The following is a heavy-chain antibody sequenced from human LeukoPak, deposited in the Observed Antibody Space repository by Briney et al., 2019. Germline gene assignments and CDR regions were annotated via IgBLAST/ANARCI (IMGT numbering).Heavy chain of an antibody. CDR1: GYTFTSYG. D-gene: IGHD3-22*01. CDR2: TSAYNGDT. J-gene: IGHJ4*02. Sequence: GASVKVSCKASGYTFTSYGIGWVRQAPGQGLEWMGWTSAYNGDTDYAQKLQGRVTVTTDTSSSTAYMELRNLISDDTAVYYCARDHSPSSGYNYFDYWGQGTLVTVSS. CDR3: ARDHSPSSGYNYFDY. V-gene: IGHV1-18*01.